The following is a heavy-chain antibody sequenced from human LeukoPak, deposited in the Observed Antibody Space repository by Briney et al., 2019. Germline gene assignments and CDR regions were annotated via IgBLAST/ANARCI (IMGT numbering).Heavy chain of an antibody. V-gene: IGHV4-34*01. CDR2: INHSGST. CDR1: GGSFSGYY. CDR3: ARDQMTTVRGFDS. J-gene: IGHJ4*02. Sequence: SETLSLTCAVYGGSFSGYYWSWIRQPPGKGLEWIGEINHSGSTNYNPSFKSRVTMSVDTSKNQFSLKLSSVTAADTAVYYCARDQMTTVRGFDSWGQGTLVTVSS. D-gene: IGHD4-17*01.